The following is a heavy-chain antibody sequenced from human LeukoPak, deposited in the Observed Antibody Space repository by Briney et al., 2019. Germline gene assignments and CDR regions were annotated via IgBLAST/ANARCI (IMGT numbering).Heavy chain of an antibody. J-gene: IGHJ5*02. D-gene: IGHD6-13*01. Sequence: GGSLRLSCAASGFTFSNYGMHWVRQAPGKGLEWVAFIRYDGSNKYYADSVKGRFTISRDNSKNTLYLQMNSPRAEDTAVYYCAKDIAAGTDWFDPWGQGTLVTVSS. CDR3: AKDIAAGTDWFDP. CDR2: IRYDGSNK. CDR1: GFTFSNYG. V-gene: IGHV3-30*02.